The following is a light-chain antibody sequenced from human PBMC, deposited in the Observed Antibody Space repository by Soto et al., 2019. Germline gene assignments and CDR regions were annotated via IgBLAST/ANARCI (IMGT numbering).Light chain of an antibody. Sequence: EIVLTQSPATLSLSPGERATLSCRASQSVSSYLAWYQQKPGQAPRLLIYDASNRATGIPARFSGSGSGTDFTLTFSSLEPEDFAVYSRQQRSNWPHLIPFGQGTRLEIK. CDR3: QQRSNWPHLIP. J-gene: IGKJ5*01. V-gene: IGKV3-11*01. CDR1: QSVSSY. CDR2: DAS.